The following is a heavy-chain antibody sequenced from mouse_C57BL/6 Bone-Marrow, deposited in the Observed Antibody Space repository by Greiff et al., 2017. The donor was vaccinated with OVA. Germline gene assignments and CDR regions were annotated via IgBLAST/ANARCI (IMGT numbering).Heavy chain of an antibody. Sequence: EVQLQESGGGFVQPGGSLKLSCAASGFTFSDFYMYWLRQTPAKRLEWVAYISNGGGSTYYPDTVKGRFTISRDNAKNTLYLQMSRLKSEDTARYYCARLDAMDYWGQGTSVTVAS. CDR1: GFTFSDFY. CDR2: ISNGGGST. V-gene: IGHV5-12*01. J-gene: IGHJ4*01. CDR3: ARLDAMDY.